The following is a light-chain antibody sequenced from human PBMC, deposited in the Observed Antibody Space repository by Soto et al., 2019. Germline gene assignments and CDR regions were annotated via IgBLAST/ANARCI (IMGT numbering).Light chain of an antibody. CDR1: SSDVGSYNL. V-gene: IGLV2-23*01. Sequence: QAVVTQPASVSGSPGQSITISCTGSSSDVGSYNLVSWYQQHPGKAPKLMVYESGKRPSGVSDRFFGSKSGNTASLTISGLQAEDEADYYCCSFARGTTLVFGGGTKVTVL. CDR2: ESG. J-gene: IGLJ3*02. CDR3: CSFARGTTLV.